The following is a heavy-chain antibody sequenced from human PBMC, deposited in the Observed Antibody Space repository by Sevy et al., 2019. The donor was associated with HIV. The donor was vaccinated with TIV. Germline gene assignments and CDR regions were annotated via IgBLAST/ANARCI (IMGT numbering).Heavy chain of an antibody. CDR3: ARGILTGIGFDY. V-gene: IGHV1-8*01. D-gene: IGHD7-27*01. CDR2: MNPNSGNT. CDR1: GYTFTSYD. Sequence: ASVKVSCKASGYTFTSYDINWVRQATGQGLEWMGWMNPNSGNTGYAQKFQGRVTMTRNTSISTAYMELSSLRSEDTAVYHCARGILTGIGFDYWGQGTLVTVSS. J-gene: IGHJ4*02.